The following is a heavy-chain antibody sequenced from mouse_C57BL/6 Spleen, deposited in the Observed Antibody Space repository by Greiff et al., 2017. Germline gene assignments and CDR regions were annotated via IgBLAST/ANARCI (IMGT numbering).Heavy chain of an antibody. Sequence: VQLQQSGAELVKPGASVKLSCKASGYTFTSYWMHWVKQRPGQGLEWIGMIHPNSGSTNYNEKFKSKATMTVDKSSSTAYMQLSSLTSEDSAVYYGAVTGTWYFDVWGTGTTVTVSS. D-gene: IGHD4-1*01. CDR3: AVTGTWYFDV. V-gene: IGHV1-64*01. J-gene: IGHJ1*03. CDR2: IHPNSGST. CDR1: GYTFTSYW.